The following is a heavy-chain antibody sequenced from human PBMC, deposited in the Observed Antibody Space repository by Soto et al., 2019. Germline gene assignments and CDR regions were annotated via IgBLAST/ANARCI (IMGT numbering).Heavy chain of an antibody. V-gene: IGHV5-51*01. CDR2: IYPGDSDA. J-gene: IGHJ6*02. CDR1: GYSFTSYW. D-gene: IGHD5-18*01. Sequence: GESLKISCKGSGYSFTSYWIGWVRQMPGKGLEWMGIIYPGDSDARYSPSFQGQVTISADKSISTAYLQWSSLKASDTAMYYCARSTRHPWILLWLSNYYYGMDVWGQGTTVTVSS. CDR3: ARSTRHPWILLWLSNYYYGMDV.